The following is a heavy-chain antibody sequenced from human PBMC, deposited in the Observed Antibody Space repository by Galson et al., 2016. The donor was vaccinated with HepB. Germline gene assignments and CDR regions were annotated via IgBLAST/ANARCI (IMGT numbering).Heavy chain of an antibody. D-gene: IGHD4-17*01. CDR3: ARSTVTTFYY. CDR2: IYYSGST. V-gene: IGHV4-39*01. J-gene: IGHJ4*02. Sequence: ETLSLTCTVSGGSISSSSYYWGWIRQPPGKGLEWIGSIYYSGSTYYNPSLKSRVTISVDTSKNQFSLKLSSVTAADTAVYYGARSTVTTFYYWGQGTLVTVSS. CDR1: GGSISSSSYY.